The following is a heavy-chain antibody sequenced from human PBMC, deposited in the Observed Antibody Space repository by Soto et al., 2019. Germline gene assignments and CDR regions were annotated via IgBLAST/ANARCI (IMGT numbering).Heavy chain of an antibody. V-gene: IGHV3-23*01. CDR3: AKGDCSGGSCYRGFDF. CDR2: ISGSGATT. D-gene: IGHD2-15*01. Sequence: GGSLGLSCSASGFTFNNYAMSWVRQAPGKGLEWVSGISGSGATTFYADSVKGRFTISRDNSKNTLNLQMSSLRAEDTAVYYCAKGDCSGGSCYRGFDFWGQGSLVTVSS. J-gene: IGHJ4*02. CDR1: GFTFNNYA.